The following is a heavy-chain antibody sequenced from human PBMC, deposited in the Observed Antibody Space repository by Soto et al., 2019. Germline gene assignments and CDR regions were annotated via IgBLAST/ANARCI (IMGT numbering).Heavy chain of an antibody. CDR1: GYTFLDFY. D-gene: IGHD3-3*02. CDR3: ARDKPFSAGY. CDR2: INPSGGGK. J-gene: IGHJ4*02. V-gene: IGHV1-46*01. Sequence: QVQLVQSGTEVKKPRASVKASCKASGYTFLDFYIHWVRQAPGQGLEWMGFINPSGGGKTYAQQFQGRLNMTRDTSTSTVYMELISLRSEDTAIYYCARDKPFSAGYWGQVTLVT.